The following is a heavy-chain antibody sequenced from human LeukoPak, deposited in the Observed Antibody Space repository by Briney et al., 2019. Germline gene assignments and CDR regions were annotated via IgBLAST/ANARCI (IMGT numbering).Heavy chain of an antibody. D-gene: IGHD3-3*01. V-gene: IGHV3-23*01. CDR1: GFSFSGFA. Sequence: GGSLRLSCAACGFSFSGFAMNWVRQAPGKGLEWVSSISGSGRTYQADSVKGRFAISTDDSKNMVYLQMNSLRAEDTAVYYCAKGPYYTFWTTGDYWGQGTLVTVAS. CDR3: AKGPYYTFWTTGDY. J-gene: IGHJ4*01. CDR2: ISGSGRT.